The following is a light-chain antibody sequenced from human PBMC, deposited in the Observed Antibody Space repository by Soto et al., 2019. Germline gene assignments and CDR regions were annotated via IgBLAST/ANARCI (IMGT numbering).Light chain of an antibody. V-gene: IGLV2-14*01. CDR2: EVT. CDR3: SSYTSSTDYV. CDR1: TSVFGFYNY. Sequence: QSVLTQPASVSGSPGQSSTISCTGTTSVFGFYNYVSWYQHHPGKAPKLLIYEVTNRHSGVSNRFSGSKSGNTASLTISGLQAEDEADYYCSSYTSSTDYVFGTGTKVTVL. J-gene: IGLJ1*01.